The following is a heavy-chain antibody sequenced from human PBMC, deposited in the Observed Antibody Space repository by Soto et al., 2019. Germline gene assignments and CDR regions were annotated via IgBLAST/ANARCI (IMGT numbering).Heavy chain of an antibody. Sequence: GESLKISCKGSGYSFSSYWIGWVRQMPGKGLECMGIIYPGDSDTRYSPSFQGQVTISADKSISTAYLQWSSLKASDTAMYYCARHKVTGRWYYGMDVWGQGYTVTVSS. V-gene: IGHV5-51*01. CDR1: GYSFSSYW. D-gene: IGHD2-15*01. CDR2: IYPGDSDT. J-gene: IGHJ6*01. CDR3: ARHKVTGRWYYGMDV.